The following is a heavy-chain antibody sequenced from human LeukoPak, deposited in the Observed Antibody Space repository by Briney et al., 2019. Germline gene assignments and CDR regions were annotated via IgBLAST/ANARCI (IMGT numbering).Heavy chain of an antibody. D-gene: IGHD2-2*01. Sequence: SETLSLTCAVYGGSFSGYYWSWIRQPPGKGLEWIGEINHSGSTNYNPSLKSRVSISVDTSKNQFSLKLSSATAADTAVYYCARGKNHWVVVPAAMGGWFDPWGQGTLVTVSS. CDR2: INHSGST. CDR3: ARGKNHWVVVPAAMGGWFDP. J-gene: IGHJ5*02. CDR1: GGSFSGYY. V-gene: IGHV4-34*01.